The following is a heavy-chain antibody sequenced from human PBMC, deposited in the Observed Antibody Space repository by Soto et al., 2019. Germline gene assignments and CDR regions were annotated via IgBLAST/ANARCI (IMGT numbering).Heavy chain of an antibody. D-gene: IGHD2-2*01. J-gene: IGHJ6*02. V-gene: IGHV1-69*12. Sequence: QVQLVQSGAEVKKPGSSVKVSCKASGGTFSSYAISWVRQAPGQGLEWMGGIIPIFGTANYAQKFQGRVTITADESTSTAYMELSSLRSEDTAVYYCARSPVNYQLLLITDYYYGMDVWGQGPTVTVSS. CDR1: GGTFSSYA. CDR2: IIPIFGTA. CDR3: ARSPVNYQLLLITDYYYGMDV.